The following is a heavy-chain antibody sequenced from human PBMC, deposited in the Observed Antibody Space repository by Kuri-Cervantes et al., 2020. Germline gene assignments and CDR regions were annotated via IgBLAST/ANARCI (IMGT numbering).Heavy chain of an antibody. J-gene: IGHJ4*02. CDR2: IYTSGST. D-gene: IGHD2-15*01. Sequence: GSLRLSCTVSGGSISSYYWSWIRQPAGKGLEWIGRIYTSGSTNYNPSLKSRVTMSVDTSKNQFSLKLSSVTAADTAVYYCARGTRYCSGGSCHYYFDYWGQGTLVTCSS. V-gene: IGHV4-4*07. CDR1: GGSISSYY. CDR3: ARGTRYCSGGSCHYYFDY.